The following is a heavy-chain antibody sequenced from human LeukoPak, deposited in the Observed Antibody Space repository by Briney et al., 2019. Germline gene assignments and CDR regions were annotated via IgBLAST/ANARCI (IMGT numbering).Heavy chain of an antibody. CDR3: ARGDYYDSSGYVYYFDH. J-gene: IGHJ4*02. CDR1: GCTFSSYA. CDR2: ISGSGGST. D-gene: IGHD3-22*01. Sequence: GGSLRLSCAASGCTFSSYAMSWVRQAPGKGLEWVSAISGSGGSTYYADSVKGRFTISRDNSKNTLYLQMNSLRAEDTAVYYCARGDYYDSSGYVYYFDHWGQGTLVTVSS. V-gene: IGHV3-23*01.